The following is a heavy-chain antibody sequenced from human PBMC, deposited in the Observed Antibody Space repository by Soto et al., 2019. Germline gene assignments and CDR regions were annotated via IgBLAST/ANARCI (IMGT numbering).Heavy chain of an antibody. CDR2: ISYVGNNK. J-gene: IGHJ1*01. D-gene: IGHD6-13*01. Sequence: QVQLVESGGGVVQPGRSLRLSCAASGFTFSSYSMHWVRQAPGEGLEWVALISYVGNNKYYADSVKGRFTISRDNSKNTLYLQMNTLRAEDTAVYYCARCVTSPGTLGYFQDWGKGTLVTVSS. CDR3: ARCVTSPGTLGYFQD. CDR1: GFTFSSYS. V-gene: IGHV3-30-3*01.